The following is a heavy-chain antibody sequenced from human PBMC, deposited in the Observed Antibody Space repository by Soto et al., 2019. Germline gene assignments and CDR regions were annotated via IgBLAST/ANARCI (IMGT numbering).Heavy chain of an antibody. CDR1: GGSISSGGYY. V-gene: IGHV4-31*03. CDR3: ARPRPDYGDYGKNYYYYYMDV. Sequence: SETLSLTCTVSGGSISSGGYYWSWIRQHPGKGLEWIGYIYYSGSTYYNPSLKSRVTISVDTSKNQFSLKLSSVTAADTAVYYCARPRPDYGDYGKNYYYYYMDVWGKGTTVTVSS. J-gene: IGHJ6*03. D-gene: IGHD4-17*01. CDR2: IYYSGST.